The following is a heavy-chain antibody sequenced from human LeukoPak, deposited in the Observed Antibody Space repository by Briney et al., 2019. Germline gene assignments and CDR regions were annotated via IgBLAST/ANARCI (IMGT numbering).Heavy chain of an antibody. J-gene: IGHJ4*02. CDR3: ARGLKDGYNYEDLY. CDR1: GGTFSSYA. V-gene: IGHV1-69*05. D-gene: IGHD5-24*01. CDR2: IIPIFGTA. Sequence: ASVKVSCKASGGTFSSYAISWVRQAPGQGLEWMGGIIPIFGTANYAQKFQGRVTMTRNTSISTAYMELSSLRSEDTAVYYCARGLKDGYNYEDLYWGQGTLVTVSS.